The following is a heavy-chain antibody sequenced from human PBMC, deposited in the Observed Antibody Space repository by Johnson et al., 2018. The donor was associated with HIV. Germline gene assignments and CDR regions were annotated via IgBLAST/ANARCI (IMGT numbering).Heavy chain of an antibody. CDR2: ISYDGSNE. V-gene: IGHV3-30-3*01. Sequence: QVQLVESGGGVVQPGRSLRLSCAASGFTFSSYAMHWVRQAPGKGLEWVAVISYDGSNEYYADSVKGRFTISRDNSKNTLYLQMNSLRTEDTAVYYCAKGATYYYGSGSYYTGSAFDIWGQGTMVTVSS. D-gene: IGHD3-10*01. J-gene: IGHJ3*02. CDR3: AKGATYYYGSGSYYTGSAFDI. CDR1: GFTFSSYA.